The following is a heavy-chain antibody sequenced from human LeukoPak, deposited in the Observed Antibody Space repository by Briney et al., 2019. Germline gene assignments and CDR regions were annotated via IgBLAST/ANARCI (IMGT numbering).Heavy chain of an antibody. J-gene: IGHJ4*02. CDR1: GFTFSSYG. D-gene: IGHD3-10*01. CDR3: ASSGDPDYFDY. CDR2: ISYDGSNK. V-gene: IGHV3-30*03. Sequence: HSGGSLRLSCAASGFTFSSYGMHWVRPAPGKGLEWVAVISYDGSNKYYADSVKGRFTISRDNSKNTLYLQMNSLRAEDTAVYYCASSGDPDYFDYWGQGTLVTVSS.